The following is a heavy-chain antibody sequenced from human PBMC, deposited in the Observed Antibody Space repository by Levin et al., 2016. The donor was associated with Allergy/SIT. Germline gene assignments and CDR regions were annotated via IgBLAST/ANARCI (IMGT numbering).Heavy chain of an antibody. V-gene: IGHV1-18*01. D-gene: IGHD5-24*01. CDR2: ISTYNGDA. J-gene: IGHJ4*02. CDR3: ATNGYSYWSSFDF. Sequence: WVRQAPGQGLEWLGWISTYNGDADYPQKFQGRVTMTTDTSTYTTTAYMELGSLRSDDTAVYYCATNGYSYWSSFDFWGQGTLVTAPQ.